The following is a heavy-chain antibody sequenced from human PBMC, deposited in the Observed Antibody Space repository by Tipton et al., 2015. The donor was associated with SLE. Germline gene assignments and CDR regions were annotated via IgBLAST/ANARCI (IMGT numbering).Heavy chain of an antibody. V-gene: IGHV4-59*01. CDR1: GFSFSSFT. Sequence: LRLSCAASGFSFSSFTMTWVRQPPGKGLEWVGYIYYSGSTNYNPSLKSRATISVDTSKIQFSLKLSSVTPADTAVYYCARDLAWGSWGYWGQGTLVTVSS. J-gene: IGHJ4*02. CDR2: IYYSGST. CDR3: ARDLAWGSWGY. D-gene: IGHD7-27*01.